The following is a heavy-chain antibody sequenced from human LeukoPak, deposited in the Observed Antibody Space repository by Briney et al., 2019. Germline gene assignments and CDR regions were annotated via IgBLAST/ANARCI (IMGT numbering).Heavy chain of an antibody. CDR3: ARVRPGYYYGSGSYSAAPGFAFDI. D-gene: IGHD3-10*01. V-gene: IGHV4-59*01. CDR2: IYYSGST. J-gene: IGHJ3*02. Sequence: PSETLSLXCTVSGGSSSSYYWSWIRRPPGKGLEWIGYIYYSGSTNYNPSLKSRVTISVDTSKNQFSLKLSSVTAADTAVYYCARVRPGYYYGSGSYSAAPGFAFDIWGQGTMVTVSS. CDR1: GGSSSSYY.